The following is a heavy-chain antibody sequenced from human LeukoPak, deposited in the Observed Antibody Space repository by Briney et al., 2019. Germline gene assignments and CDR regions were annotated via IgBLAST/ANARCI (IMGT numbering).Heavy chain of an antibody. CDR1: GYTFTSYD. J-gene: IGHJ4*02. D-gene: IGHD6-6*01. Sequence: ASVKVSCKASGYTFTSYDINWVRQATGQGLEWMGRMNPNSGNTGYAQKFQGRVTMTRNTSISTAYMELSSLRSEDTAVYYCARGPGGRIAARLLGYWGQGTLVTVSS. V-gene: IGHV1-8*01. CDR2: MNPNSGNT. CDR3: ARGPGGRIAARLLGY.